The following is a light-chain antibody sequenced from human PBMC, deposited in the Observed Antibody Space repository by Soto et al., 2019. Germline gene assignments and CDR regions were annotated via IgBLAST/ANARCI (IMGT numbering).Light chain of an antibody. V-gene: IGKV3-15*01. CDR2: GAS. CDR1: QNVNSN. CDR3: QQYNNWPIP. Sequence: EIVMTQSPVTLSVSPGERATLSCRASQNVNSNLAWYQQTPGQAPRLLIYGASTRATGIPVRFSGSGSGTEFTLTISSLQYEDFAVYYCQQYNNWPIPFGQGTRLEIK. J-gene: IGKJ5*01.